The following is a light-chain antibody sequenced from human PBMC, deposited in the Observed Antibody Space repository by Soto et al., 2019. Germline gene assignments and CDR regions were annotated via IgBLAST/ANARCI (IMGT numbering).Light chain of an antibody. CDR3: QQYNNWPS. CDR2: GAS. V-gene: IGKV3-15*01. Sequence: EIVMTQSPATLSVSPGERATLSCRASQSVSRNLAWYQQKPGQAPRLLIYGASTMATGIPARFSGSGSGTEFTLTISSLQSEDFAAYYCQQYNNWPSFGPGTKVDIK. J-gene: IGKJ3*01. CDR1: QSVSRN.